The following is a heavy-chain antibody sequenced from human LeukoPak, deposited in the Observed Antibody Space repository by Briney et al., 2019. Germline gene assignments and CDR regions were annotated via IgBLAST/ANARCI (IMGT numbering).Heavy chain of an antibody. D-gene: IGHD3-22*01. CDR2: INPNSGGT. J-gene: IGHJ4*02. CDR1: GYTFTGYY. Sequence: GASVKVSCKASGYTFTGYYMHWVRQAPGQGLEWMGWINPNSGGTNYAQKFQGRVTMTRDTSISTAYMELSRLRSDDTAVYYCARGVNHYYDRSGYYYNFGRRLDYWGQGTLVTVSS. V-gene: IGHV1-2*02. CDR3: ARGVNHYYDRSGYYYNFGRRLDY.